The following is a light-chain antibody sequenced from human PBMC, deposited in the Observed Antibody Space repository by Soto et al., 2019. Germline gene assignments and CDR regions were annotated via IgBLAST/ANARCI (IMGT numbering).Light chain of an antibody. J-gene: IGKJ2*01. CDR3: QQYNSYPYT. V-gene: IGKV1-9*01. CDR2: AAS. CDR1: QGISSY. Sequence: DLQLTQSPSFLSASVGDRVTITCRASQGISSYLAWYQQKPGKAPKLLIYAASTLQSGVPSRFSGSGSGTEFTLTISSLQPDDFTTYNCQQYNSYPYTFSQGTKLQIK.